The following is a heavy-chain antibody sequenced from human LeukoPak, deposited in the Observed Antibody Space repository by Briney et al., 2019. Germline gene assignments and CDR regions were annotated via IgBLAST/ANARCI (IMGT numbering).Heavy chain of an antibody. J-gene: IGHJ6*03. V-gene: IGHV1-46*01. CDR2: INPSGGST. Sequence: EASVTVSCTASGYTFSSYAVTWVRQAPGQGLEWMGLINPSGGSTIYAQKFQGRVTMTRDMSTSTVYMELSSLRSEDTAVYYCARDSHDYGDVWGDYYYYMDVWGKGTTVTVSS. CDR1: GYTFSSYA. D-gene: IGHD4-17*01. CDR3: ARDSHDYGDVWGDYYYYMDV.